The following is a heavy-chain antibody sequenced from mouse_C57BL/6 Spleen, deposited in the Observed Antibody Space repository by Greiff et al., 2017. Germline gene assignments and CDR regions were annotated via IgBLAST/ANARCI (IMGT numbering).Heavy chain of an antibody. J-gene: IGHJ3*01. V-gene: IGHV5-12*01. CDR3: ARGGYDYDPFAY. D-gene: IGHD2-4*01. Sequence: EVKLMESGGGLVQPGGSLKLSCAASGFTFSDYYMYWVRQTPEKRLEWVAYISNGGGSTYYPDPVKGRFTISRDNAKNTLYLQMRRLKSEDTAMYYCARGGYDYDPFAYWGQGTLVTVSA. CDR2: ISNGGGST. CDR1: GFTFSDYY.